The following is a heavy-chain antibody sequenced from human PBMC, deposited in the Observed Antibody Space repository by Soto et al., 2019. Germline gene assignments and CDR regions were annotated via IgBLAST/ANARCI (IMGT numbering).Heavy chain of an antibody. Sequence: GGSLSLSCAASGFTFSSYAMSWVRQAPGKGLEWVSAISGSGGSTYYEDSVKGRFTISRDNSKNTLYLQMNSLRAEDTAVYYCAKYTTYYYDSSGSRGYYFDYWGQGTLVTVSS. D-gene: IGHD3-22*01. CDR3: AKYTTYYYDSSGSRGYYFDY. CDR1: GFTFSSYA. V-gene: IGHV3-23*01. CDR2: ISGSGGST. J-gene: IGHJ4*02.